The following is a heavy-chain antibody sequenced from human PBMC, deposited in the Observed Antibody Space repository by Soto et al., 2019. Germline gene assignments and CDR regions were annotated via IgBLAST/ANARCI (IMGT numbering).Heavy chain of an antibody. D-gene: IGHD3-10*01. Sequence: SETLSLTCAVYGGSFSGYYWSWIRQPPGKGLEWIGEINHSGSTNYNPSLKSRVTISVDTSKNQFSLKLSSVTAADTAVYYCARETVRGVIDYWGQGTLVTVSS. J-gene: IGHJ4*02. CDR2: INHSGST. CDR3: ARETVRGVIDY. CDR1: GGSFSGYY. V-gene: IGHV4-34*01.